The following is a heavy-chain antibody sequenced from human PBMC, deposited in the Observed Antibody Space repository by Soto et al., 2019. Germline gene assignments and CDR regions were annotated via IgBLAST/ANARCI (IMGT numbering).Heavy chain of an antibody. V-gene: IGHV1-18*01. CDR3: ARYRPRGNPPWGDC. CDR1: GYTFTSYG. CDR2: ISAYNGNT. Sequence: ASVKVSCKASGYTFTSYGLSWVRQAPGQGLERMGWISAYNGNTNYAQKLQGRVTMTTDTSTSTAYMEVRSLRSDDTAVYYCARYRPRGNPPWGDCWGQGTLVTVAS. D-gene: IGHD3-16*01. J-gene: IGHJ4*02.